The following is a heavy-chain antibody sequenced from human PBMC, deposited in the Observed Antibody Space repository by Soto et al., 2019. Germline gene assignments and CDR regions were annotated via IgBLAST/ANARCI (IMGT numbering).Heavy chain of an antibody. Sequence: QLQLQESGSGLVKPSQTLSLTCAVSGGSISSGGYSWNWIRQPPGKGLEWIGYMYHSGSTYYNPSLKSRVTLSVDRSKNQLCLKLSSVTAADTAVYYCARGRVVPADYWGQGTLVTVSS. J-gene: IGHJ4*02. D-gene: IGHD2-2*01. CDR2: MYHSGST. V-gene: IGHV4-30-2*01. CDR3: ARGRVVPADY. CDR1: GGSISSGGYS.